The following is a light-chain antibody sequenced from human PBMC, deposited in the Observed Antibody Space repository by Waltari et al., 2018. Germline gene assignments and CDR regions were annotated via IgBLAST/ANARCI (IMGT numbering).Light chain of an antibody. J-gene: IGKJ2*01. CDR1: QSVNRN. CDR2: GVS. CDR3: QQSIQWPYT. V-gene: IGKV3D-15*01. Sequence: DIAMTQSPATLSLSPGERATLSCRASQSVNRNLAWYQQKPGQPPRLLIYGVSSRATVIPDRFTVSGSGMEFTLTISSLEPEDVGIYHCQQSIQWPYTFGQGTKVEIK.